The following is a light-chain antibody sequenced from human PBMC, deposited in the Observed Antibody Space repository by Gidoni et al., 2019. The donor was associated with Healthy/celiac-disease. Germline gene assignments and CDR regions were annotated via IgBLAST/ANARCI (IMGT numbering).Light chain of an antibody. V-gene: IGKV1-33*01. Sequence: DIQMSQSPSSLSVSVGDRVTITCQASQDISNYLNWYQQKPGKAPKHLIYDASNLETGVPSRFSGSGSGTDFTFTISSLQPEDIATYYCQQYDNLPPLTFGGGTKVEIK. J-gene: IGKJ4*01. CDR2: DAS. CDR3: QQYDNLPPLT. CDR1: QDISNY.